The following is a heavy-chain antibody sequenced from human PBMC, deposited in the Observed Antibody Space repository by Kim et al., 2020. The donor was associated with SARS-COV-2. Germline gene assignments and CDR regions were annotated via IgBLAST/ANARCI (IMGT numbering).Heavy chain of an antibody. CDR1: GGSISSSSYY. V-gene: IGHV4-39*01. CDR3: ARRGDGYNWGGWFDP. CDR2: IYYSGST. D-gene: IGHD5-12*01. J-gene: IGHJ5*02. Sequence: SETLSLTCTVFGGSISSSSYYWGWIRQPPGKGLEWIGSIYYSGSTYYNPSLKSRVTISVDTSKNQFSLKLRSVTAADTAVYYCARRGDGYNWGGWFDPWG.